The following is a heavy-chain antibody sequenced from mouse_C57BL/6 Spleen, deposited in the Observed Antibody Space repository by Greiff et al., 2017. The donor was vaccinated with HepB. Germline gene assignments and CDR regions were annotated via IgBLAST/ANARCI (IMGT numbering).Heavy chain of an antibody. D-gene: IGHD1-1*01. Sequence: EVQLVESGPGMVKPSQSLSLTCTVTGYSITSGYVWHWIRHFPGNKLEWMGYISYSGSTNYNPSLKSRISITHDTSKNHFFLKLNSVTTEDTATYYCASYYYGRDYAMDYWGQGTSVTVSS. V-gene: IGHV3-1*01. J-gene: IGHJ4*01. CDR3: ASYYYGRDYAMDY. CDR1: GYSITSGYV. CDR2: ISYSGST.